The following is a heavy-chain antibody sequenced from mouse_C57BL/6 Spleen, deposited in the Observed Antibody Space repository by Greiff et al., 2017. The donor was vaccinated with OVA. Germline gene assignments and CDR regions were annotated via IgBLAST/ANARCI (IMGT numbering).Heavy chain of an antibody. D-gene: IGHD2-4*01. CDR3: ARGGLRRYAMDY. CDR2: IYPGDGDT. Sequence: VQLQQSGPELVKPGASVKISRKASGYAFSSSWMNWVKQRPGKGLEWIGRIYPGDGDTNYNGKFKGKATLTADKSSSTAYMQLSSLTSEDAAVYYCARGGLRRYAMDYWGQGTSVTVSS. CDR1: GYAFSSSW. V-gene: IGHV1-82*01. J-gene: IGHJ4*01.